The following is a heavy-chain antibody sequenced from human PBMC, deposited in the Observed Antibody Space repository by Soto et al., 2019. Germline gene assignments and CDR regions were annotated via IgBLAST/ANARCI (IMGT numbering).Heavy chain of an antibody. D-gene: IGHD3-10*01. CDR1: GFTFSSYT. CDR2: ISSSTSYI. V-gene: IGHV3-21*01. J-gene: IGHJ4*02. CDR3: ASTGLDY. Sequence: EVQLVESGGTLVKPGGSLSLSCAASGFTFSSYTMNWVRQAPGKGLEWVSSISSSTSYIYYADSVKGRFTISRDNAKNSLYLQMNSLRAEDTAVYYCASTGLDYWGQGTLVTVSS.